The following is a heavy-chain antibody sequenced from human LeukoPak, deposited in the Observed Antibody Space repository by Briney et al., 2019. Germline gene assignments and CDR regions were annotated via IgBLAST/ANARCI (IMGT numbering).Heavy chain of an antibody. J-gene: IGHJ6*03. Sequence: ASVKVSCKASGYTFTGYYMHWVRQAPGQGLEWMGWINPNSGGTNYAQKFQGRVTMTRDTSISTAYMELSRLRSDGTAVYYCARGAMVRGSFYYYYYMDVWGKGTTVTVSS. V-gene: IGHV1-2*02. CDR3: ARGAMVRGSFYYYYYMDV. CDR2: INPNSGGT. D-gene: IGHD3-10*01. CDR1: GYTFTGYY.